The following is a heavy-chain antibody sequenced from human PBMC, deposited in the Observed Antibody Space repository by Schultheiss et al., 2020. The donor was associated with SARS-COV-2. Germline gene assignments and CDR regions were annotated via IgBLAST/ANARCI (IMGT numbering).Heavy chain of an antibody. CDR1: GFTFSSYA. CDR3: AKDIGTGDRGYSYYGMDV. CDR2: VSWNSGHI. Sequence: SLKISCAASGFTFSSYAMHWVRQAPEKGLEWVAGVSWNSGHIDYADSVKGRFTISRDNAKNSLYLQMKSLRAEDTALYYCAKDIGTGDRGYSYYGMDVWGQGTTVTVSS. V-gene: IGHV3-9*01. D-gene: IGHD5-18*01. J-gene: IGHJ6*02.